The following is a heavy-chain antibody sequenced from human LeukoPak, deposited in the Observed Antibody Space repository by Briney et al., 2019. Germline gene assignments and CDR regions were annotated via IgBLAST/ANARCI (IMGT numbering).Heavy chain of an antibody. J-gene: IGHJ4*02. CDR3: ARMRHGDYFDY. CDR1: GGSVSSGIYY. D-gene: IGHD4-17*01. Sequence: ASETLSLTCTVSGGSVSSGIYYWRWIRQPPGKALEWIGYISYSGTTNYNPSLKSRVTISVDTSKNQFSLKLTSVAAADTAVYYCARMRHGDYFDYWGQGTLVTVSS. V-gene: IGHV4-61*01. CDR2: ISYSGTT.